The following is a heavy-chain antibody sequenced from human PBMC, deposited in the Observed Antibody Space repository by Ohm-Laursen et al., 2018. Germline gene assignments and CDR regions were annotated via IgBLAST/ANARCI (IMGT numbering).Heavy chain of an antibody. CDR2: ISSSGSTI. J-gene: IGHJ6*02. V-gene: IGHV3-11*01. CDR1: GFTFSDYY. Sequence: GSLRLSCTASGFTFSDYYMSWIRQAPGKGLEWVSYISSSGSTIYYADSVKGRFTISRDNAKNSLYLQMNSLRAEDTAVYYCARDSYYDFWSGYYYYGMDVWGQGTTVTVSS. D-gene: IGHD3-3*01. CDR3: ARDSYYDFWSGYYYYGMDV.